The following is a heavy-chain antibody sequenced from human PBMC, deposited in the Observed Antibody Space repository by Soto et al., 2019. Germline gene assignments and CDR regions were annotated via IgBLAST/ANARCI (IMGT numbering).Heavy chain of an antibody. CDR2: ISSSSSTI. J-gene: IGHJ6*02. D-gene: IGHD3-3*01. V-gene: IGHV3-48*02. CDR1: GFTFSSYS. CDR3: ARDRITIFGVVIQSYGMDV. Sequence: HPVGSLRLSCAASGFTFSSYSMNWVRQAPGKRLEWVSYISSSSSTIYYADSVKGRFTISRDNAKNSLYLQMNSLRDEDTAVYYCARDRITIFGVVIQSYGMDVWGQGTTVTVSS.